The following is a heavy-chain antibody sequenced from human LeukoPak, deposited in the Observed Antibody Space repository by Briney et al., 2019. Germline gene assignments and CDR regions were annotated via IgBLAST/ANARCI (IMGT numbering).Heavy chain of an antibody. Sequence: PGGSLRLSCAASGFTFDDYAMHWVRQAPGKGLEWVSGISWNSGSIGYADSVKGRFTISRDNAKNSLYLQMNSLRAEDTALYYCAKALWFGELLPFFDYWGQGTLVTVSS. CDR1: GFTFDDYA. CDR3: AKALWFGELLPFFDY. V-gene: IGHV3-9*01. CDR2: ISWNSGSI. D-gene: IGHD3-10*01. J-gene: IGHJ4*02.